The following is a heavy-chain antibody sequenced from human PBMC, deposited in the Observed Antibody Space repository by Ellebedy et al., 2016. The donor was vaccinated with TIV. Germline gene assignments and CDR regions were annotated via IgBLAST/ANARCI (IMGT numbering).Heavy chain of an antibody. CDR1: GISLRSYA. Sequence: GESLKISCAASGISLRSYAMSWVRQAPGKGLEWVSTIGGTGGTTYYRESVKGRFTVSRDTSRNTLYLQMNSLRAEDTAVYYCARARYCNSDSCKAFDHWGQGSLVTVSS. V-gene: IGHV3-23*01. CDR3: ARARYCNSDSCKAFDH. D-gene: IGHD2/OR15-2a*01. CDR2: IGGTGGTT. J-gene: IGHJ4*02.